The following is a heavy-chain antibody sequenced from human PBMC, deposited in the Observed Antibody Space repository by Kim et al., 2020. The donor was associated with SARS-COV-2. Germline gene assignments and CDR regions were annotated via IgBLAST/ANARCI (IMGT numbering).Heavy chain of an antibody. CDR3: ARLSEISSYCGGDCYSGEYFDL. D-gene: IGHD2-21*02. CDR1: GGSISSYY. Sequence: SETLSLTCTVSGGSISSYYWSWIRQPPGKGLEWIGYIYYSGSTNYNPSLKSRVTISVDTSKNQFSLKLSSVTAADTAVYYCARLSEISSYCGGDCYSGEYFDLWGRGTLVTVSS. V-gene: IGHV4-59*01. J-gene: IGHJ2*01. CDR2: IYYSGST.